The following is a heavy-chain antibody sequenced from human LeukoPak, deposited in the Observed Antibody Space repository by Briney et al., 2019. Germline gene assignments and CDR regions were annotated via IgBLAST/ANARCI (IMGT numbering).Heavy chain of an antibody. D-gene: IGHD2-21*02. V-gene: IGHV1-69*13. Sequence: ASVKVSCKASGGTFSSYAISWVRQAPGQGLEWMGGIIPIFGTANYAQKFQGRVTITADESTSTAYMELSSLRSEDTAVYYCARNCGGDCYASFDYWGQGTLVTVSS. J-gene: IGHJ4*02. CDR2: IIPIFGTA. CDR3: ARNCGGDCYASFDY. CDR1: GGTFSSYA.